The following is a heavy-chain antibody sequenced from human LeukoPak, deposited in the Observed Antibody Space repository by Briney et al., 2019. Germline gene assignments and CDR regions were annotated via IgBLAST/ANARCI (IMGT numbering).Heavy chain of an antibody. Sequence: GGSLRLSCAASGFTVSSNYMSWVRQAPGKGLEWVSVIYSGGSTYYADSVKGRFTISRDNSKNTLYLQMNSLRAEDTAVYYCARGYYDSNGYHETSFDYWGQGTLVTVSS. CDR1: GFTVSSNY. V-gene: IGHV3-53*01. CDR3: ARGYYDSNGYHETSFDY. D-gene: IGHD3-22*01. J-gene: IGHJ4*02. CDR2: IYSGGST.